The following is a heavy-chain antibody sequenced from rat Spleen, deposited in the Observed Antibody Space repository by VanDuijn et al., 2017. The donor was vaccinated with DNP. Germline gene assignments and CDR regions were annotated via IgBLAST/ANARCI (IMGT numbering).Heavy chain of an antibody. V-gene: IGHV5-7*01. CDR1: GFTFSDYN. CDR3: ARHDLDGYYHRYWFAY. CDR2: ISYDGSST. Sequence: EVQLVESGGGLVQPGRSLKLSCAASGFTFSDYNMAWVRQAPKKGLEWVATISYDGSSTYYRDSVKGRFTISRDHAKSTLYLQMDSLRSEDTATYYCARHDLDGYYHRYWFAYWGQGTLVTVSS. J-gene: IGHJ3*01. D-gene: IGHD1-12*03.